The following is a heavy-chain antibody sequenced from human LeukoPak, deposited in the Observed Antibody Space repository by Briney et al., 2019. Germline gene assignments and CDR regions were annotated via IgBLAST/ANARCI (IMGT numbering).Heavy chain of an antibody. CDR3: ARISGWWFGEYFDY. CDR2: INHSGST. V-gene: IGHV4-34*01. D-gene: IGHD3-10*01. Sequence: SETLSLTCAVYGGSFSGYYWSWIRQPPGKGLEWIGEINHSGSTNYNPSLKRRVTISVDTSKNQFSLKLSSVTAADTAVYYCARISGWWFGEYFDYWGQGTLVTVSS. J-gene: IGHJ4*02. CDR1: GGSFSGYY.